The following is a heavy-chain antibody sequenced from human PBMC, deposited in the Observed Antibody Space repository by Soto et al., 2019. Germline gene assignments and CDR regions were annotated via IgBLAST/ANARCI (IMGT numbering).Heavy chain of an antibody. V-gene: IGHV3-21*01. CDR2: ISSSSTYI. D-gene: IGHD6-13*01. CDR1: GFTFSSSG. Sequence: EVQLVESGGGLVKPGGSRRLSCAASGFTFSSSGMNWVRQAPGKGLEWVSSISSSSTYIYYTDSVKGRFTISRDNAKNSLYLQMNSLRAEDTAVYYCARARGTAAGAEFDYWGQGTLVTVSS. CDR3: ARARGTAAGAEFDY. J-gene: IGHJ4*02.